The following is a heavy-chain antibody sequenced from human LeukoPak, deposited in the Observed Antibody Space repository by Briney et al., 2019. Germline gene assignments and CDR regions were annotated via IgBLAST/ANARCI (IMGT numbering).Heavy chain of an antibody. CDR1: GGSISSSSYY. D-gene: IGHD2-2*01. J-gene: IGHJ4*02. Sequence: SETLSLTCTVSGGSISSSSYYWGWIRQPPGKGLEWIGSIYYSGSTYYNPSLKRRVTISVDTSKNQFSLKLSHVPAADTAVYYCARSPIVPTYLFDYWGQGTLVTVSS. CDR2: IYYSGST. CDR3: ARSPIVPTYLFDY. V-gene: IGHV4-39*01.